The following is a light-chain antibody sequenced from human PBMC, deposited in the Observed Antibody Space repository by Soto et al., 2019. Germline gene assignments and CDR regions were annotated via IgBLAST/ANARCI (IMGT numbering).Light chain of an antibody. V-gene: IGKV1-5*03. J-gene: IGKJ4*01. CDR2: KAS. Sequence: DIPMTQSPSTPSASVGDRVTITCRASQSISSWLAWYQRKPGKAPNLLIYKASSLESGVPSRFSGSGSGTEFTLTISSLQPDDFATYYCQQYNSYPLTFGGGTKVEIK. CDR3: QQYNSYPLT. CDR1: QSISSW.